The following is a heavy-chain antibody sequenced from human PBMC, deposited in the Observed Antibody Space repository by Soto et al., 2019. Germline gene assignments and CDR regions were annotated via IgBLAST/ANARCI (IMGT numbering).Heavy chain of an antibody. CDR1: GFTFDDYA. V-gene: IGHV3-9*01. D-gene: IGHD2-15*01. Sequence: EVQLVESGGGLVQPGRSLRLSCAASGFTFDDYAMHWVRQAPGKGLEWVSGISWNSGSIGYADSVKGRFTISRDNAKNSLYLQMNSLRAEDTALYYCAKGLAAQTPDYFDYWGQGTLVTVSS. CDR2: ISWNSGSI. CDR3: AKGLAAQTPDYFDY. J-gene: IGHJ4*02.